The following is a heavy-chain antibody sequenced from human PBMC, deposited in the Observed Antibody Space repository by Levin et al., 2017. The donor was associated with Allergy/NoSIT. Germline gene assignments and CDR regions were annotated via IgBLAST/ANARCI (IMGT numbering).Heavy chain of an antibody. D-gene: IGHD6-19*01. V-gene: IGHV1-46*02. CDR2: VDPTSGNT. CDR1: GFSFNNYF. Sequence: EASVKVSCKASGFSFNNYFIHWVRQAPGQGLQWMGIVDPTSGNTTYAQKFKGRVTVTRGTSTDTFHLDLSGLRSDDTAVYLCASLTGAGTSFDNWGPGTLVHVSS. J-gene: IGHJ4*02. CDR3: ASLTGAGTSFDN.